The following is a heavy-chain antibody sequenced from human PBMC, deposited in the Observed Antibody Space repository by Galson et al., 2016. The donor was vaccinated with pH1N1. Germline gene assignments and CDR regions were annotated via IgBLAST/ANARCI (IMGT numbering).Heavy chain of an antibody. J-gene: IGHJ3*02. CDR3: AKRGYGDYGLDVFDI. CDR1: GSYSDYN. V-gene: IGHV3-23*01. D-gene: IGHD4-17*01. Sequence: SLRLSCAASGSYSDYNMNWVRLAPGKGLEWVSSIRGSGGRKHYADSVQGRFIIARDNSKHTLYLQMNSLRAGDTALYFCAKRGYGDYGLDVFDIWGQGTMVIVSS. CDR2: IRGSGGRK.